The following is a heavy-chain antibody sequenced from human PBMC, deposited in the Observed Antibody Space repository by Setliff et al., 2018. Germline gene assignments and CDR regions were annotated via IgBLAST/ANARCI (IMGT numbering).Heavy chain of an antibody. CDR3: ARAFTYYNFWSGYGYGMDV. D-gene: IGHD3-3*01. V-gene: IGHV4-34*01. CDR1: GGSFSGYY. J-gene: IGHJ6*02. CDR2: INHSGST. Sequence: SETLSLTCAVYGGSFSGYYWSWIRQPPGKGLEWIGEINHSGSTNYNPSLKSRVTISVDTSKTQFSLNRSSVTAADTAVYYCARAFTYYNFWSGYGYGMDVWGQGTTVTVSS.